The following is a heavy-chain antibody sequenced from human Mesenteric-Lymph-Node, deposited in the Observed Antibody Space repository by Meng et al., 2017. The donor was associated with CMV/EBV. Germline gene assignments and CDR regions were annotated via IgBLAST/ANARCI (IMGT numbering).Heavy chain of an antibody. V-gene: IGHV1-18*01. CDR2: ISVYSGNT. CDR1: GYSFTDHG. D-gene: IGHD6-19*01. Sequence: ASVKVSCKTSGYSFTDHGVTWVRQAPGQGLEWRGWISVYSGNTQYAERLQGRITLTTDKSTSTAYMELRGLTSDDTAVYYCARGRYSSGWYRYGMDVWGQGTTVTVSS. CDR3: ARGRYSSGWYRYGMDV. J-gene: IGHJ6*02.